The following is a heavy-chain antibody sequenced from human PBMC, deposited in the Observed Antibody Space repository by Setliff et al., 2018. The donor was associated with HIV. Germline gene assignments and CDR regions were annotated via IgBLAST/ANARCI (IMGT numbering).Heavy chain of an antibody. D-gene: IGHD7-27*01. Sequence: SETLSLTCAVYGGAFNDFYWGWIRQPPGKGLEWIGEIDHSGSTNNNPSLKSRLTIPVDTSMNQFSLRLNALTAADTAVYYCARLGGNWGYWFDPWSQGTLVTV. CDR3: ARLGGNWGYWFDP. CDR1: GGAFNDFY. V-gene: IGHV4-34*01. CDR2: IDHSGST. J-gene: IGHJ5*02.